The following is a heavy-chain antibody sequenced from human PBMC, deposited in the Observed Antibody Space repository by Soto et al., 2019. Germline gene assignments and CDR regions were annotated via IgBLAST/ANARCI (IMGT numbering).Heavy chain of an antibody. CDR1: GFTFSSYW. D-gene: IGHD3-22*01. CDR2: IKQDGSEK. V-gene: IGHV3-7*01. J-gene: IGHJ3*02. Sequence: EVQLVESGGGLVQPGGSLRLSCAASGFTFSSYWMSWVRQAPGKGLEWVANIKQDGSEKYYVDSVKGRFTISRDNAKNSLYLQMNSLRAEDTAVYYCARENGYYYDSSGYYQITDDAFDIWGQGTMVTVSS. CDR3: ARENGYYYDSSGYYQITDDAFDI.